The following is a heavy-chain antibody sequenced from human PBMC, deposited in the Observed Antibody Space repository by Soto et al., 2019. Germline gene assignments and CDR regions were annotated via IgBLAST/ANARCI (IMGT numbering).Heavy chain of an antibody. CDR2: ISYDGSNK. Sequence: QVQLVESGGGVVQPGGSLRLSCAASGFTFSSYAMHWVRQAPGKGLEWVAVISYDGSNKYYADSVKGRFTISRDHSKNTLYLQMNSTRAEDTAVYYCARFLEASSSSGFDYWGQGTLVTVSS. D-gene: IGHD6-6*01. CDR1: GFTFSSYA. J-gene: IGHJ4*02. V-gene: IGHV3-30-3*01. CDR3: ARFLEASSSSGFDY.